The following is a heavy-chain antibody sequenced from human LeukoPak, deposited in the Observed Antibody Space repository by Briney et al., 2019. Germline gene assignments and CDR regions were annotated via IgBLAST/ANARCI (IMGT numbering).Heavy chain of an antibody. Sequence: GSLRLSCAASGFTFSSYWMHWVRQAPGKGLVWVSRISSDGSRTDYADSVKGRFTISRDHAKNTLYLQMNSLRVEDTAVYYCARGRAAAGTVIQDWGQGTLVTVSP. CDR1: GFTFSSYW. D-gene: IGHD6-13*01. CDR3: ARGRAAAGTVIQD. CDR2: ISSDGSRT. V-gene: IGHV3-74*01. J-gene: IGHJ4*02.